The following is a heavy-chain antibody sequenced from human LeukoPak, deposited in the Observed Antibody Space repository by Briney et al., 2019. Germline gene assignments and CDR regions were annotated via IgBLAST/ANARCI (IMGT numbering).Heavy chain of an antibody. CDR2: ISGSGGST. V-gene: IGHV3-23*01. J-gene: IGHJ4*02. D-gene: IGHD6-13*01. CDR3: AKGTGGIAAAPLKPDY. CDR1: GFTFSSYA. Sequence: GGSLRLSCAASGFTFSSYAMSWVRQAPGKGLEWVSAISGSGGSTYYADSVKGRFTISRDNSKNTLYLQMNSLRAEDTAVYYCAKGTGGIAAAPLKPDYWGQGTLVTVSS.